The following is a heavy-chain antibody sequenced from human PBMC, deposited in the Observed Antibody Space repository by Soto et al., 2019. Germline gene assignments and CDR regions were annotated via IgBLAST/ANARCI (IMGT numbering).Heavy chain of an antibody. V-gene: IGHV1-46*01. D-gene: IGHD1-1*01. CDR3: ARNDKSGLDY. CDR1: GYSFTTYY. J-gene: IGHJ4*02. Sequence: QVQLVQSGAEVKKPGASVKVSCKASGYSFTTYYMHWVRQAPGQGLEWMGMINPSGGSTSYAQKFQGRVSMTRDTSTSTVYMALSSLRSEDTAVYYCARNDKSGLDYWGQGTLVTVSS. CDR2: INPSGGST.